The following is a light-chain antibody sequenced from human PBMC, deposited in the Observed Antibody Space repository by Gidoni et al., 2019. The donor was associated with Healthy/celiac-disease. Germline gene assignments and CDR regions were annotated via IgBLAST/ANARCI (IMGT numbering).Light chain of an antibody. J-gene: IGKJ4*01. Sequence: EIVLTQSPATLSLSPGERATLSCRASQSVSSYLAWYQQKPGQAPRLLIYDASNRATGIPARFSGSGSGTDFTLTISSREPEDFAVYYCQQRSNWGFLTFGGGTKVEIK. CDR1: QSVSSY. CDR3: QQRSNWGFLT. CDR2: DAS. V-gene: IGKV3-11*01.